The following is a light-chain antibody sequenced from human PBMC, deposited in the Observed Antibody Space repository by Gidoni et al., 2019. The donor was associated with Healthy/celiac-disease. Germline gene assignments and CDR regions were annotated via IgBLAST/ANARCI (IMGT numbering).Light chain of an antibody. CDR3: QAWDSSTAV. V-gene: IGLV3-1*01. CDR2: QDS. J-gene: IGLJ2*01. CDR1: KLGDKY. Sequence: SYELTQPPSVSVSPGQTASITCPGDKLGDKYACWYQQKPRQSPVLVIDQDSKRPSGIPERFSGSNSGNTATLTISGTQAMDEADYYCQAWDSSTAVFGGGTKLTVL.